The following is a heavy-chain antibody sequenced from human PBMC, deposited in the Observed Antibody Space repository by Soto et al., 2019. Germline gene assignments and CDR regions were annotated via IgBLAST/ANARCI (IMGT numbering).Heavy chain of an antibody. V-gene: IGHV3-30-3*01. CDR1: GFSFSISP. J-gene: IGHJ4*02. Sequence: QVQLVESGGGVVQPGRSLRLSCAASGFSFSISPMHWVRQAPGKGPEWVALISYDGTNKFYADSVKGRLTISRDNSKSTLYLQVDSLRPEDAAVYYCARDPKTSGGQNWAFNYFDSWGQGTLVTVSS. D-gene: IGHD7-27*01. CDR3: ARDPKTSGGQNWAFNYFDS. CDR2: ISYDGTNK.